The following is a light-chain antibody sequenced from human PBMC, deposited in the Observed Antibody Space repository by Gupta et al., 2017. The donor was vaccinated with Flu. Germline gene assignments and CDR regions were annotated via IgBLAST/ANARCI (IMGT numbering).Light chain of an antibody. CDR2: EVS. CDR3: LSHTTSSTYV. V-gene: IGLV2-14*01. CDR1: SSDIGAFNY. Sequence: QSALTQPASVSASPGQSIAISCSGTSSDIGAFNYVSWYQKYPDKAPNLIIYEVSNRPSGVSDRFSGSKSGNTASLTISGLQSEDEADYYCLSHTTSSTYVFGTGTKVTVL. J-gene: IGLJ1*01.